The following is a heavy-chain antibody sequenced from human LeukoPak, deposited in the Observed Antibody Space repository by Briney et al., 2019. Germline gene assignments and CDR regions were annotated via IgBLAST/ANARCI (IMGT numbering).Heavy chain of an antibody. D-gene: IGHD2-21*01. V-gene: IGHV3-23*01. CDR1: GFTFSSYG. Sequence: GGTLRLSCAASGFTFSSYGMSWVRQAPGKGLEWVSAISGSGGSTYYADSVKGRFTISRDNSKNTLYLQMNRLRAEDAAVYYCAKAPVTTCSGAYCYPFDYWGQGTLVTVSS. CDR2: ISGSGGST. CDR3: AKAPVTTCSGAYCYPFDY. J-gene: IGHJ4*02.